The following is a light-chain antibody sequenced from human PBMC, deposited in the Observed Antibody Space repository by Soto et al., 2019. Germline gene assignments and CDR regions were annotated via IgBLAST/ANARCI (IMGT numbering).Light chain of an antibody. V-gene: IGKV3-15*01. CDR1: QSVNSN. Sequence: EIVMTQSPATLSVSPGERATLSCRASQSVNSNLAWYQQKPGQAPRLLISGASTRATGIPARFSGSGSETEFTLTISSLQSEEFSVYYCQQYNSWWTFGQGTKVEMK. J-gene: IGKJ1*01. CDR2: GAS. CDR3: QQYNSWWT.